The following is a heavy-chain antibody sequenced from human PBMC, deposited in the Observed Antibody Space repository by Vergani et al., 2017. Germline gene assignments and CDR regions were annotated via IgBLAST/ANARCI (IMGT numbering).Heavy chain of an antibody. CDR2: IYHSGST. D-gene: IGHD3-22*01. V-gene: IGHV4-4*02. CDR3: ARDADYYDSSGFQTRGAFDI. CDR1: GGSISSSNW. J-gene: IGHJ3*02. Sequence: QVQLQESGPGLVKPSGTLSLTCAVSGGSISSSNWWSWVRQPPGKGLEWIGEIYHSGSTNYNPSLTSRVTISVDKSKNQFSLKLSSVTAADTAVYYCARDADYYDSSGFQTRGAFDIWGQGTMVTVSS.